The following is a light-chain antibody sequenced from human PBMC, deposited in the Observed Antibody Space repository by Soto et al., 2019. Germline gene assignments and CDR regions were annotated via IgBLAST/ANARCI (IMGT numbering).Light chain of an antibody. CDR2: ASS. V-gene: IGKV1-12*01. J-gene: IGKJ2*01. Sequence: DIQMTQSPSSVSASVGDRVTLTCRASQGISSWLAWYQQKPGKAPKLLIYASSSLQSGVPSRFSGSGSGTHFTLTISSLQPEDSATYYCLQSDSFPHTVGQGTKLEIK. CDR3: LQSDSFPHT. CDR1: QGISSW.